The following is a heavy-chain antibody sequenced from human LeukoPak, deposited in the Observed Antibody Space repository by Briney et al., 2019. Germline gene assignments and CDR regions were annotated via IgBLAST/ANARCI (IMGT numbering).Heavy chain of an antibody. D-gene: IGHD3-10*01. CDR3: ARVGYYSSGPFSYFDY. CDR2: ISYDGSNE. J-gene: IGHJ4*02. CDR1: GFTFSSYW. V-gene: IGHV3-30-3*01. Sequence: PGGSLRLSCAASGFTFSSYWMHWVRQAPGKGLEWVAVISYDGSNEYYADSVKGRFTISRDRSENTLYLQMNSLRVEDTAVYYCARVGYYSSGPFSYFDYWGQGTLVTVSS.